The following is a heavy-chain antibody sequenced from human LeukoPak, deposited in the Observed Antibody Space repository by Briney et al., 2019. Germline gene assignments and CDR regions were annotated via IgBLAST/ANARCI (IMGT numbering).Heavy chain of an antibody. Sequence: GSLRLSCAASGFTLSSYWMHWVRQVPGKGLVWVSCIDGDGSTTKYADSVKGRFTISRDNAKNTLYLQVNSLRAEDTAVYYCAQGGSPGAFDYWGQGTLVTVSS. V-gene: IGHV3-74*01. J-gene: IGHJ4*02. CDR1: GFTLSSYW. D-gene: IGHD1-26*01. CDR3: AQGGSPGAFDY. CDR2: IDGDGSTT.